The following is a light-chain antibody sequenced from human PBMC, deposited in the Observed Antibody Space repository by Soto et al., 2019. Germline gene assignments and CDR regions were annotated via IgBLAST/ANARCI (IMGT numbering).Light chain of an antibody. CDR2: GNS. CDR1: SSNIGAGYD. V-gene: IGLV1-40*01. J-gene: IGLJ1*01. Sequence: QSVLTQPPSVSGAPGQRVTISCTGSSSNIGAGYDVHWYQQLPGTAPKLLIYGNSNRPSGVPDRFSGSTSGTSASLAITGLQAEDELDYSCQSYDSSMCGYVFGTGTKVTVL. CDR3: QSYDSSMCGYV.